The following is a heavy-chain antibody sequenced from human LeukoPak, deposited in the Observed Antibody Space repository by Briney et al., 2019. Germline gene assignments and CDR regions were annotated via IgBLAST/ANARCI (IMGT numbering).Heavy chain of an antibody. CDR1: GFSFSEAW. V-gene: IGHV3-15*07. J-gene: IGHJ4*02. CDR3: TTDSLGYSRSWYYFDY. CDR2: IKSKTDGGTT. Sequence: GGSLRLSCAASGFSFSEAWMNWVRQAPGKGLEWVGRIKSKTDGGTTDYAAPVKGRFTISRDDSKNTLYLQMNSLKTEDTAVYYCTTDSLGYSRSWYYFDYWGQGTLVTVSS. D-gene: IGHD6-13*01.